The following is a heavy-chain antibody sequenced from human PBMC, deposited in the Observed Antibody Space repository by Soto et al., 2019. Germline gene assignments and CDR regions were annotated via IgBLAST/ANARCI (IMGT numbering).Heavy chain of an antibody. V-gene: IGHV3-21*01. CDR1: GFTFSSYS. Sequence: GGSLRLSCAASGFTFSSYSMNWVRQAPGKGLEWVSSISSSSYIYYADSVKGRFTISRDNAKNSLYLQMNSLRAEDTAVYYCASHGLREYQLLMGYYYYGMDVWGQGTTVTVSS. CDR2: ISSSSYI. D-gene: IGHD2-2*01. CDR3: ASHGLREYQLLMGYYYYGMDV. J-gene: IGHJ6*02.